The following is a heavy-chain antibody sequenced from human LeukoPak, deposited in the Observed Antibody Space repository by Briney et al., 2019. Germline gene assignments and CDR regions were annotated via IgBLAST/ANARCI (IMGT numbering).Heavy chain of an antibody. V-gene: IGHV4-39*02. J-gene: IGHJ5*02. CDR1: GGSISSSSYY. D-gene: IGHD4-23*01. CDR3: ARELLYGGKALGGWFDP. Sequence: SETLSLTCTVSGGSISSSSYYWGWIRQPPGKGLEWIGSIYYSGSTYYNPSLKSRVTISVDTSKNQFSLKLSPVTAADTAVYYCARELLYGGKALGGWFDPWGQGTLVTVSS. CDR2: IYYSGST.